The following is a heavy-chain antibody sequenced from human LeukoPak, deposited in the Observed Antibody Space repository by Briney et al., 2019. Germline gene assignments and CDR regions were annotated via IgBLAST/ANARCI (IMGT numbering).Heavy chain of an antibody. CDR1: GFTFSSYA. CDR2: ISGREGNT. CDR3: AKYWIGAYCGGDCSHYFDY. V-gene: IGHV3-23*01. D-gene: IGHD2-21*02. Sequence: PGGSLRLSCAASGFTFSSYAMSWVRQAPGKGLEWVSGISGREGNTYYADSVKGRFTISRDNSKNTLYLQMNSLRVEDTAVYYCAKYWIGAYCGGDCSHYFDYWGQGTLVTVSS. J-gene: IGHJ4*02.